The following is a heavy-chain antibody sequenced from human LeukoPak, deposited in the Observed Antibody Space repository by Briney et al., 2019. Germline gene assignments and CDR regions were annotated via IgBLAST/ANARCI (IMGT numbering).Heavy chain of an antibody. CDR3: ARGVISSGYPLFDP. Sequence: GGSLRLSCAASGFSFSSFGMHWVRQAPGGGLEWVTIVGYDESIKYYADSVKGRFTISRDNSKNTLYLQMNSLRAEDTAVYYCARGVISSGYPLFDPWGQGTLVTVSS. V-gene: IGHV3-33*01. J-gene: IGHJ5*02. CDR1: GFSFSSFG. D-gene: IGHD3-22*01. CDR2: VGYDESIK.